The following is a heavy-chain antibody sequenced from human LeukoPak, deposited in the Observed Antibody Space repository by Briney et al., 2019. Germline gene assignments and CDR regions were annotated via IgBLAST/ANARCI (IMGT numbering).Heavy chain of an antibody. D-gene: IGHD2-21*02. CDR3: ARDGSSLAYCGGDCSRYWYFDL. V-gene: IGHV3-21*01. Sequence: GGSLRLSCAASGFTFDDYGMSWVRQAPGKGLEWVSSISSSSSYIYYADSVKGRFTISRDNAKNSLYLQMNSLRAEDTAVYYCARDGSSLAYCGGDCSRYWYFDLWGRGTLVTVSS. CDR2: ISSSSSYI. CDR1: GFTFDDYG. J-gene: IGHJ2*01.